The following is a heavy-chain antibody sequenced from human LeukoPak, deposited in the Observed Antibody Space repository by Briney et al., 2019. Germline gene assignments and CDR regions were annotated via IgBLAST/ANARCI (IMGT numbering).Heavy chain of an antibody. D-gene: IGHD3-10*01. J-gene: IGHJ4*02. CDR3: SRDPGVTMVRGVIITPYFDY. CDR2: ISTSSSNT. Sequence: EGSLKLSCAASGFTFSSYGISWVRQAPGQGLEWMSWISTSSSNTNYAQYVQGRVTISTDNSKSTVYLQLSSLTAEDTAVYYCSRDPGVTMVRGVIITPYFDYWGQGTLVTVS. V-gene: IGHV3-21*01. CDR1: GFTFSSYG.